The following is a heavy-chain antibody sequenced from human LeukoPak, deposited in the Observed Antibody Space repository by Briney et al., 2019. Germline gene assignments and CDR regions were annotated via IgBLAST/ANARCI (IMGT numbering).Heavy chain of an antibody. CDR3: ASALDSLDRSSCLDY. V-gene: IGHV3-33*01. CDR2: IWYDGSNK. D-gene: IGHD6-13*01. CDR1: GFTFTSYG. J-gene: IGHJ4*02. Sequence: PGRSLRLSCAASGFTFTSYGMHWVRQAPGKGLEWVAVIWYDGSNKFYADSVKGRFTISRDNSKNMMYLQMNNLRAEDTAVYYCASALDSLDRSSCLDYWGQGTQVTVS.